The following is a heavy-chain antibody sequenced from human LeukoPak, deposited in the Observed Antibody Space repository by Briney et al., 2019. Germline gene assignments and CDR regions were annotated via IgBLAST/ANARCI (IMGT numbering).Heavy chain of an antibody. CDR1: GYTFTSYY. CDR2: INPSGGST. CDR3: ARVPVTTRGAFDI. V-gene: IGHV1-46*01. J-gene: IGHJ3*02. Sequence: ASVKVSCKAFGYTFTSYYMHWVRQAPGQGLEWMGIINPSGGSTSYAQKFQGRVTMTRDTSTSTVYMELSSLRSEDTAVYYCARVPVTTRGAFDIWGQGTMVTVSS. D-gene: IGHD4-11*01.